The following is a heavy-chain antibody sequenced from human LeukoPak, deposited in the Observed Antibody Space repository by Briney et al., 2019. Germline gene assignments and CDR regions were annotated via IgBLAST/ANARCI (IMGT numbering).Heavy chain of an antibody. V-gene: IGHV4-34*01. CDR2: INHSGST. J-gene: IGHJ5*02. CDR3: ARRTITMVRGVIFRGWFDP. D-gene: IGHD3-10*01. CDR1: GGSFSGYY. Sequence: PSETLSLTCAVYGGSFSGYYWSWIRQPPGKGLEWIGEINHSGSTNYNPSLKSRVTISVDTSKNQFSLKLSSVTAADTAVYYCARRTITMVRGVIFRGWFDPWGQGTLVTVSS.